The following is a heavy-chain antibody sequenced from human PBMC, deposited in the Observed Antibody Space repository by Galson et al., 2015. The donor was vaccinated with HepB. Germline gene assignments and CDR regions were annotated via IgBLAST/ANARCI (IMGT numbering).Heavy chain of an antibody. Sequence: SLRLSCAASGFTFSSYSMNWVRQAPGKGLEWVSFIRSSSSYIYYADSVKGRFTISRDNAKNSLYLQMNSLRTEDTAVYYCARDYSGSYYYGMDVWGQGTTVTVSS. J-gene: IGHJ6*02. CDR2: IRSSSSYI. D-gene: IGHD1-26*01. V-gene: IGHV3-21*01. CDR1: GFTFSSYS. CDR3: ARDYSGSYYYGMDV.